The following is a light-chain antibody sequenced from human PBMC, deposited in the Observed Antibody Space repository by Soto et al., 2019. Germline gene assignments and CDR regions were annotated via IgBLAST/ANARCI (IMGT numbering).Light chain of an antibody. J-gene: IGLJ3*02. CDR3: AAWDDRLNGVV. V-gene: IGLV1-44*01. Sequence: QSVLTQPPSASGTPGQRVTISCSGGRSNIGSNTVNWYQQLPGTAPKLLIYANTQRPSGVPDRFSGSKSGTSASLAISGRQSEDEADYYCAAWDDRLNGVVFGGGTKVTVL. CDR2: ANT. CDR1: RSNIGSNT.